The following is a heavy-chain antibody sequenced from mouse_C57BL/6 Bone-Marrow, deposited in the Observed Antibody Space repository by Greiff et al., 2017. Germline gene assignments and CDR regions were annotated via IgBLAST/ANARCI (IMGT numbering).Heavy chain of an antibody. CDR1: GFTFSDYY. Sequence: EVQLVESGGGLVQPGGSLKLSCAASGFTFSDYYMYWVRQTPEKRLEWVAYISNGGGSTYYPDTVKGRFTISRDNAKNALYLQMSRLNSEDTAMNYCARQRDWEDAMDYWGQGTSVTVSS. D-gene: IGHD4-1*01. J-gene: IGHJ4*01. CDR3: ARQRDWEDAMDY. V-gene: IGHV5-12*01. CDR2: ISNGGGST.